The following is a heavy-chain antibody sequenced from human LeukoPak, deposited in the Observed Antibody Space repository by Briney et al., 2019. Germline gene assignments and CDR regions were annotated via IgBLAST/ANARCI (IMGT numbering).Heavy chain of an antibody. CDR2: LYSDGDT. CDR3: ARGVEPLAANTLAY. CDR1: GFTLITND. D-gene: IGHD1-14*01. V-gene: IGHV3-53*01. Sequence: GGSLRLSCAASGFTLITNDMTWVRPAPGKGLEWVSVLYSDGDTTYADSLQGRFTISRDNSKNTLYLEMNSLSPDDTAVYYCARGVEPLAANTLAYWGQGTLVTVSS. J-gene: IGHJ4*02.